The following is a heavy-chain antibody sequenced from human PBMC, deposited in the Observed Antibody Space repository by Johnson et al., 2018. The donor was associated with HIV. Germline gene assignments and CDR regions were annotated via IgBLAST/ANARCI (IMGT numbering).Heavy chain of an antibody. CDR2: MLYDGSNK. D-gene: IGHD3-10*01. V-gene: IGHV3-30*18. J-gene: IGHJ3*02. CDR3: SKLVHYNNVDI. CDR1: GFAFSTYG. Sequence: QVHLVESGGGVVQPGRSLRLSCAASGFAFSTYGMHWVRQAPGKGLEWVAVMLYDGSNKDYADSVKGRFTISRDNSRNTLYLQMNSLRAEDTAMYYCSKLVHYNNVDIWGQGTMVTVSS.